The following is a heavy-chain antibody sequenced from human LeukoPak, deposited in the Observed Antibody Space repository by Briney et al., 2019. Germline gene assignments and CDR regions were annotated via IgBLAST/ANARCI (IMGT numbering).Heavy chain of an antibody. CDR1: GFTFSSYG. CDR3: AKDRGEQWLVLDY. Sequence: PGGSPRLSCAASGFTFSSYGMHWVRQAPGKGLEWVAFIRYDGSNKYYADSVKGRFTISRDNSKNTLYLQMNSLRAEDTAVYYCAKDRGEQWLVLDYWGQGTLVTVSS. CDR2: IRYDGSNK. J-gene: IGHJ4*02. V-gene: IGHV3-30*02. D-gene: IGHD6-19*01.